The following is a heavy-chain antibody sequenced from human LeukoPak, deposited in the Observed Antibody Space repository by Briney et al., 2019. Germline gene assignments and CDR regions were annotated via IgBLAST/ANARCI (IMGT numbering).Heavy chain of an antibody. V-gene: IGHV3-30*02. D-gene: IGHD3-10*01. CDR2: IRYDGSNK. Sequence: GGSLRLSCAASGFTFSSYGMHWVRQAPGKGLEWVAFIRYDGSNKYYADSVKGRFTISRDNSKNTLYLQMNSLRAEDTAVYYCAKGGYYYGSGSYYSPSLFDYWGQGTLVTVSS. CDR3: AKGGYYYGSGSYYSPSLFDY. CDR1: GFTFSSYG. J-gene: IGHJ4*02.